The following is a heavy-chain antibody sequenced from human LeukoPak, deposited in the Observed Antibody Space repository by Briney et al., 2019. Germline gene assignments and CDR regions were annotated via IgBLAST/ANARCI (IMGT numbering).Heavy chain of an antibody. V-gene: IGHV3-30*04. CDR2: ISHDDIDQ. J-gene: IGHJ4*02. CDR1: GFTSSHYA. Sequence: PGGSLRLSCAASGFTSSHYAMHWVRQAPGKGLEWVAFISHDDIDQYYADSLRGRVTMSRDNSKNTLYLQMNSLKPEDTAVYYCVRGGDYGDNYFDYWGQGTLVTVSS. CDR3: VRGGDYGDNYFDY. D-gene: IGHD4-17*01.